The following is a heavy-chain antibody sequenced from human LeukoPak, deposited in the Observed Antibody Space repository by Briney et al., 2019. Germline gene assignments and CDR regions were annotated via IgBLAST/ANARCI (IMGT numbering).Heavy chain of an antibody. Sequence: TSETLSLTCTVSGDSVTSGSYYWSWLRQPPGKGLEWIGNIYYSGSTNYNASLKSRVTILVDTSRNQFSLKLTSVTAADTAVYYCAREGTTISYYSGMDVWGQGTTVTVSS. J-gene: IGHJ6*02. D-gene: IGHD1-14*01. CDR1: GDSVTSGSYY. CDR2: IYYSGST. V-gene: IGHV4-61*01. CDR3: AREGTTISYYSGMDV.